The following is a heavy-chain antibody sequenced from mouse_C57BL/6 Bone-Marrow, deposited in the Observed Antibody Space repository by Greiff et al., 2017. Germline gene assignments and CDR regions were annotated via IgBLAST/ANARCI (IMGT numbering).Heavy chain of an antibody. V-gene: IGHV1-37*01. CDR3: ARIYYDYDGYAMDY. Sequence: EVKVEESGPELVKPGASVKISCKASGYSFTGYFMNWVKQSHGKSLEWIGRINPYNGDTYYNQKFKGKATLTVDKSSSTAHMELLSLTSEDFAVYYGARIYYDYDGYAMDYWGQGTSVTVSS. J-gene: IGHJ4*01. CDR2: INPYNGDT. CDR1: GYSFTGYF. D-gene: IGHD2-4*01.